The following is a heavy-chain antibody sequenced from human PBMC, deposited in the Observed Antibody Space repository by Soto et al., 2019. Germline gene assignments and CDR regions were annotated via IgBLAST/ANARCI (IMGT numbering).Heavy chain of an antibody. V-gene: IGHV3-9*01. CDR3: VKDESINWYSGHFRH. J-gene: IGHJ1*01. Sequence: EVQLVESGGGLVQPGRSLRLSCAASGFTFDDYAMHWVRQVPGKGLEWVSGINWNSGSIGYGDSVKGRFAIYRDNAKNSLHLHMTSLSAEDTAFYYCVKDESINWYSGHFRHWGQGTLVTVSS. CDR2: INWNSGSI. CDR1: GFTFDDYA. D-gene: IGHD6-13*01.